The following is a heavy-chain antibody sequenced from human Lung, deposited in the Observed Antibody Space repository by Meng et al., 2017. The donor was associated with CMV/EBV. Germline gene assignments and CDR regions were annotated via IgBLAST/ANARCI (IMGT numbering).Heavy chain of an antibody. CDR2: NDSGNT. D-gene: IGHD3-22*01. Sequence: SXTXSLXCRVSGPSISSDYFWGWVRQPPGEGREWIGINDSGNTYYSPSLKSRVAISVDTSGTQFSLTLTSVTAADTAVYYCVGHMIVVPDRGYGVGVWGQGTTVTVSS. V-gene: IGHV4-38-2*01. CDR3: VGHMIVVPDRGYGVGV. J-gene: IGHJ6*02. CDR1: GPSISSDYF.